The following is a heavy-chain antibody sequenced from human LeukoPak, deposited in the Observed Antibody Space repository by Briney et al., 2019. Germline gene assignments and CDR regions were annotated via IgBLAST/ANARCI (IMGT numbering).Heavy chain of an antibody. J-gene: IGHJ6*02. CDR3: ASLGPAAAGTEYYYYGMDV. CDR1: GFTVSSNY. CDR2: IYSGGST. D-gene: IGHD6-13*01. V-gene: IGHV3-53*01. Sequence: GGSLRLSCAASGFTVSSNYMSWVRQAPGKGLEWVSVIYSGGSTYYADSVKGRFTISRDNSKNTLYLQMNSLRAEDTAVYYCASLGPAAAGTEYYYYGMDVWGQGTTVTVSS.